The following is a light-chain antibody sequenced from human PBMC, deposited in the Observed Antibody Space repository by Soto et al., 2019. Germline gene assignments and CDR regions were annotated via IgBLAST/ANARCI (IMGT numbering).Light chain of an antibody. CDR3: QQSYSTPHT. CDR1: EGIRRY. Sequence: DIQMTQSPSSLSASVGDRVTITCRASEGIRRYLIWYQQKPGKAPKLLIYAASSLQSGVPSRFSGSTSGTDFTLTISSLQPEDFATYYCQQSYSTPHTFGQGTKLEIK. J-gene: IGKJ2*01. V-gene: IGKV1-39*01. CDR2: AAS.